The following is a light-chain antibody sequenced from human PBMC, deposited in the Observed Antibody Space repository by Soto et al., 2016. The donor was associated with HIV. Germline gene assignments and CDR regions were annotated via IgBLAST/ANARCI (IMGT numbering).Light chain of an antibody. J-gene: IGKJ1*01. V-gene: IGKV1-NL1*01. Sequence: DIQMTQSPSSLSASVGDRVTITCRASPDIKNSLAWYQQKPGRAPGLLVYAASRLQGGVPSRFSGSGSRTDYTLTISSLQPEDFATYYCQQYYSAPWTFGQGTKVEIK. CDR1: PDIKNS. CDR3: QQYYSAPWT. CDR2: AAS.